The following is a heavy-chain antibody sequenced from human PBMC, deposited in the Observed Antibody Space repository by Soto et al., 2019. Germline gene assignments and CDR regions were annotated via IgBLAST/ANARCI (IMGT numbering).Heavy chain of an antibody. Sequence: EVQLVESGGGLVKPGGSLRLSCAASEFTFSGYSMNWVRQAPGKGLEWVSSISSSSSYINYADSVKGRFTISRDNAKNSLYLQMNSLRPEDTAVYYCAKDFGSGSIYFDPWSQGTLVTVSS. V-gene: IGHV3-21*01. CDR2: ISSSSSYI. D-gene: IGHD6-19*01. CDR3: AKDFGSGSIYFDP. CDR1: EFTFSGYS. J-gene: IGHJ5*02.